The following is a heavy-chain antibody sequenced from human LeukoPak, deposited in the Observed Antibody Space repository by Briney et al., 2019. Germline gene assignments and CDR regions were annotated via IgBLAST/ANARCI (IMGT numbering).Heavy chain of an antibody. J-gene: IGHJ4*02. D-gene: IGHD1-1*01. Sequence: PGGSLRLSCAASGFNLNSYGMSWVRQAPGKGLEWISTNSGAGGSKYYADSVRGRFSTSRDNPKNMLYVQMDSLRADDTAVYYCVKLRTGTASSFDLWGQGTLVTVS. CDR2: NSGAGGSK. V-gene: IGHV3-23*01. CDR3: VKLRTGTASSFDL. CDR1: GFNLNSYG.